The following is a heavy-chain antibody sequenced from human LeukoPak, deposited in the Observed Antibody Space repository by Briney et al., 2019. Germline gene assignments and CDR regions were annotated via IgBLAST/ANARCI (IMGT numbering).Heavy chain of an antibody. V-gene: IGHV3-23*01. CDR3: AKDYAMNYYGSGSPHYYFDY. CDR2: VSGSGGTT. CDR1: GFTFSSYA. D-gene: IGHD3-10*01. Sequence: GGSLRLSCAASGFTFSSYAMSWVRQAPGKGLEWVSGVSGSGGTTYYADSVKGRFTISRDNSKNTLYLQMNSLRAEDTAVYYCAKDYAMNYYGSGSPHYYFDYWGQGTLVTVSS. J-gene: IGHJ4*02.